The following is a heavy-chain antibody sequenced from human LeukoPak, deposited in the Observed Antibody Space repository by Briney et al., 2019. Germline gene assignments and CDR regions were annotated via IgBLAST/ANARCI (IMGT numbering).Heavy chain of an antibody. CDR1: GFTVSSNS. CDR3: ARRAGAYTHPYDY. Sequence: GGCLRLSCAASGFTVSSNSMSWVRQAPGKGLEWVSFIYSAGSTHYSDSVKGGFTISIDNSKNPLYLQMNSLRAEDTAVYCCARRAGAYTHPYDYWGQGTLVTVS. D-gene: IGHD3-16*01. V-gene: IGHV3-53*01. CDR2: IYSAGST. J-gene: IGHJ4*02.